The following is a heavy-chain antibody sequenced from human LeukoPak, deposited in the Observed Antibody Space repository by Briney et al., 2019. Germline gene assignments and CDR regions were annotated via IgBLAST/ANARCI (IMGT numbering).Heavy chain of an antibody. Sequence: SGGSLRLSCAASGFTFTNAWMNWVRQAPGKGLEWVGRIKSKADGETIDYAAPVKGRFTFSRDDSKNMLYLQMNSLKSEDTAVYYCSTLTSRGLSDSWGQGALVTVSS. D-gene: IGHD1-20*01. CDR1: GFTFTNAW. CDR3: STLTSRGLSDS. CDR2: IKSKADGETI. J-gene: IGHJ4*02. V-gene: IGHV3-15*07.